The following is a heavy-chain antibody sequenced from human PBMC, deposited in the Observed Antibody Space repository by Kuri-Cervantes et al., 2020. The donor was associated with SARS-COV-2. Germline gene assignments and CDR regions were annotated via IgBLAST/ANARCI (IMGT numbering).Heavy chain of an antibody. CDR1: GGSISSYY. J-gene: IGHJ4*02. CDR2: IYYSGST. D-gene: IGHD5-18*01. CDR3: ARSVDTAMVDRRPFDY. V-gene: IGHV4-59*12. Sequence: SETLSLTCTVSGGSISSYYWSWIRQPPGKGLEWIGYIYYSGSTNYNPSLKSRVTISVDTSKNQFSLKLSSVTAADTAVYYCARSVDTAMVDRRPFDYWGQGTLVTVSS.